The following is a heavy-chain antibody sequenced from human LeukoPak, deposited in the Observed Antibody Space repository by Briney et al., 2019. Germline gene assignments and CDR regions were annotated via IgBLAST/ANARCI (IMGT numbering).Heavy chain of an antibody. CDR3: ARGNYDILTA. Sequence: GGSLRLSCAVSGFTFSTCWMHWVRQVPGKGLVWVSRINSDGSITSYADAVKGRFTISRDNAKNTLYLQVNSLRPEDTAVYYCARGNYDILTAWGQGTLVTVSS. CDR2: INSDGSIT. V-gene: IGHV3-74*01. CDR1: GFTFSTCW. D-gene: IGHD3-9*01. J-gene: IGHJ5*02.